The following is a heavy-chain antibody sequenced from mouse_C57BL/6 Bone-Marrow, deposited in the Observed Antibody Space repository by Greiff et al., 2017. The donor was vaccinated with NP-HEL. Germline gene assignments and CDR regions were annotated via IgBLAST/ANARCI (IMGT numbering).Heavy chain of an antibody. CDR1: GFTFSSYA. J-gene: IGHJ3*01. V-gene: IGHV5-4*01. D-gene: IGHD2-10*02. CDR3: ARDWYGNYEAWFAY. Sequence: EVQGVESGGGLVKPGGSLKLSCAASGFTFSSYAMSWVRQTPEKRLERVATISDGGSYTYYPDNVKGRFTISRDNAKNNLYLQMSHLKSEDTAMYYCARDWYGNYEAWFAYWGQGTLVTVSA. CDR2: ISDGGSYT.